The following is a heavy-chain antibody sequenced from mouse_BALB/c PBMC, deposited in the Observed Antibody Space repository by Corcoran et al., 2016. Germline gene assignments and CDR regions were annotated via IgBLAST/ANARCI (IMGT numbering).Heavy chain of an antibody. CDR1: GFNIRDTY. CDR2: IDPANVNT. Sequence: EVQLQQSREELVKPGTSVKLCCTASGFNIRDTYMHWVKQRPEQGLEWIGRIDPANVNTKYDPKFQGKATITADTSSNTAYLQLSSLTSEDTAVYYCARDYYDYFAYWGQGTLVTVSA. V-gene: IGHV14-3*02. CDR3: ARDYYDYFAY. D-gene: IGHD2-4*01. J-gene: IGHJ3*01.